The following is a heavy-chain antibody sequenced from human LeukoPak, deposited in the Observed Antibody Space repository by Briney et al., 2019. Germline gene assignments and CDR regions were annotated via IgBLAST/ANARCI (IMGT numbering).Heavy chain of an antibody. CDR3: ATEFFNYYDSSGPIFQH. CDR1: GYTLTELS. CDR2: FDPEDGET. V-gene: IGHV1-24*01. J-gene: IGHJ1*01. D-gene: IGHD3-22*01. Sequence: ASVKVSCKVSGYTLTELSMHWVRQAPGKGLEWMGGFDPEDGETIYAQKFQGRVTMTEDTSTDTAYKELSSLRSEDTAVYYCATEFFNYYDSSGPIFQHWGQGTLVTVSS.